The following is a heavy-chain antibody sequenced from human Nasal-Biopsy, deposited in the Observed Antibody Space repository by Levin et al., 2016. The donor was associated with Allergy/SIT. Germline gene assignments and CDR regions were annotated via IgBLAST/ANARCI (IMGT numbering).Heavy chain of an antibody. CDR2: IDEAASTT. V-gene: IGHV3-43*02. J-gene: IGHJ3*01. CDR1: GLAFSETD. Sequence: GESLKISCAGSGLAFSETDIHWVRQAPGKGLEWVAFIDEAASTTYYADSVKGRFTISRDNSRKSLYLQMTSLTSDDTASYYCTGDAFDLWGQGTLVVVSS. CDR3: TGDAFDL.